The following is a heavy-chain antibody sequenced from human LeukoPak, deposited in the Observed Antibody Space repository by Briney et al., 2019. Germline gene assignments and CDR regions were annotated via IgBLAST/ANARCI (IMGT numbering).Heavy chain of an antibody. Sequence: GGSLRLSCVVSGFTFSSYSMNWVRQAPGKGLGWVSYISSGSSTIYYADSVKGRFTISRDNAKNSLYLQMNSLRDEDTAVYYCATGARYFDSWGQGTLVTVSS. J-gene: IGHJ4*02. CDR2: ISSGSSTI. V-gene: IGHV3-48*02. CDR3: ATGARYFDS. D-gene: IGHD3-9*01. CDR1: GFTFSSYS.